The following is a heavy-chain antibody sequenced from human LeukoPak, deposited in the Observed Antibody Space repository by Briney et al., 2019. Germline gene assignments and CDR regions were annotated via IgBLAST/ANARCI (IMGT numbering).Heavy chain of an antibody. D-gene: IGHD2-15*01. CDR2: IKQDGSEK. CDR1: GFTFSSYW. CDR3: ARGLGYCSGGSCYPFDY. Sequence: GGSLRLSCAASGFTFSSYWMSWVRQAPGKGLEWVANIKQDGSEKYYVDSVKGRFTISRDNAKNSLYLQMNSLRAEDTAVYYCARGLGYCSGGSCYPFDYWRQGTLVTVSS. J-gene: IGHJ4*02. V-gene: IGHV3-7*01.